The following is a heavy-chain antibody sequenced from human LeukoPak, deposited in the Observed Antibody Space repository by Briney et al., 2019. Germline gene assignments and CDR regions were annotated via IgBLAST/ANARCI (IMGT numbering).Heavy chain of an antibody. CDR2: IIPIFGTA. Sequence: GASVKVSCKASGYTFTSYYMHWVRQAPGQGLEWMGGIIPIFGTANYAQKFQGRVTITTDESTSTAYMELSSLRSEDTAVYYCARGQGYCSSTSCYTPDYWGQGTLVTVSS. CDR3: ARGQGYCSSTSCYTPDY. D-gene: IGHD2-2*02. CDR1: GYTFTSYY. V-gene: IGHV1-69*05. J-gene: IGHJ4*02.